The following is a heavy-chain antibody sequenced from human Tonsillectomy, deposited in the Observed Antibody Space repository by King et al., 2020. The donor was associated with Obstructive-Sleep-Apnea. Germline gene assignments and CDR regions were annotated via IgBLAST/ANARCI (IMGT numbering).Heavy chain of an antibody. CDR2: INAGNGNT. CDR3: ARDQEAAGPLGYFDL. D-gene: IGHD6-13*01. V-gene: IGHV1-3*01. J-gene: IGHJ2*01. Sequence: QLVQSGAEVKKPGALVKVSCKASGYTFTSYAMHWVRQAPGQRLEWMGWINAGNGNTKYSQKFQGRVTITRDTSASTAYMELSSLRSEDTAVYYCARDQEAAGPLGYFDLWGRGTLVTVSS. CDR1: GYTFTSYA.